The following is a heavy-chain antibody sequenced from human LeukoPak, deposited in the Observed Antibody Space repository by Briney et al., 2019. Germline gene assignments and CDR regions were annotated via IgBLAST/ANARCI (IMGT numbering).Heavy chain of an antibody. V-gene: IGHV3-64*01. CDR1: GFTFSSYA. D-gene: IGHD3-22*01. CDR3: ARESDSSGYPDY. Sequence: GGSLRLSCAASGFTFSSYAMHWVRQAPGKGLEYVSAISSNGGSTYYANSVEGRFTISRDNSKNTLYLQMGSLRAEDMAVYYCARESDSSGYPDYWGQGTLVTVSS. J-gene: IGHJ4*02. CDR2: ISSNGGST.